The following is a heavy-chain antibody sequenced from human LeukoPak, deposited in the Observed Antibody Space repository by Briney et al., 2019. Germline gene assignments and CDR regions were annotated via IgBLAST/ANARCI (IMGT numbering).Heavy chain of an antibody. J-gene: IGHJ6*04. V-gene: IGHV3-48*03. CDR1: GFTFSSYA. CDR2: ISSTGSII. Sequence: PGGSLRLSCVASGFTFSSYAMNWVRQAPGKGLEWVSYISSTGSIIYYADSVKGRFTFSRDNAKNSLYLQMNSLRAEDTAVYYCARGNDFWDVWGKGTTVTVSS. D-gene: IGHD3-3*01. CDR3: ARGNDFWDV.